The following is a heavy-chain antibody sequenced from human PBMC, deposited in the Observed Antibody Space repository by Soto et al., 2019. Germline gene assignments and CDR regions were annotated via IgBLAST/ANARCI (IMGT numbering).Heavy chain of an antibody. J-gene: IGHJ4*02. CDR3: ARGGDRYGTVGFDI. V-gene: IGHV3-23*01. Sequence: EVQLLDSGGGLVQPGGSLRLSCAASGFTFSNYGMSWVRQAPGKGLEWVAGIPVIGERRYYADSVKGRFTISRDNAKNTLYLQINSLRVEDAAVYVCARGGDRYGTVGFDIWGPGTLVTVSS. D-gene: IGHD1-1*01. CDR1: GFTFSNYG. CDR2: IPVIGERR.